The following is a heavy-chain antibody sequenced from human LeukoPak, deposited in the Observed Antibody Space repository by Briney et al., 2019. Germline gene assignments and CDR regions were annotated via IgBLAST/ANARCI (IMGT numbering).Heavy chain of an antibody. CDR1: GFTFSSYG. Sequence: GGSLRLSCAASGFTFSSYGMHWVRQAPGKGLEWVAFIRYDGSNKYYADSVKGRFTISRDNSKNTLYLQMNSLRAEDTAVYYCAKDREAAAGDDAFDIWGQGTMVTVSS. J-gene: IGHJ3*02. D-gene: IGHD6-13*01. CDR2: IRYDGSNK. CDR3: AKDREAAAGDDAFDI. V-gene: IGHV3-30*02.